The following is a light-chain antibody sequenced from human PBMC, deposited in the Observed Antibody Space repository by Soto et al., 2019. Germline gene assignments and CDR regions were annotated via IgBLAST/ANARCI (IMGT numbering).Light chain of an antibody. J-gene: IGKJ1*01. CDR3: QQYNSYSWT. CDR2: KAS. Sequence: DIQMTKSPSTLSASVGDRVTITCRASQSISSWLAWYQQKPGKAPKLLIYKASSLESGVPSRFSGSGSGTEVTLTISSLQTDDFATYYCQQYNSYSWTFGQGTKVEIK. CDR1: QSISSW. V-gene: IGKV1-5*03.